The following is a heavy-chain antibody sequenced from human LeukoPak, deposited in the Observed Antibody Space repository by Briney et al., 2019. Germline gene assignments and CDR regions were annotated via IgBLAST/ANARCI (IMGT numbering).Heavy chain of an antibody. D-gene: IGHD4-23*01. CDR3: AKFHYGGNDAFDI. Sequence: HPGGSLRLSCAASGFTFDDYAMQWVRQAPGKGLEWVSGISWNSGSIGYADSVKGRFTISRDNAKNSLYLQMNSLRAEDTALYYCAKFHYGGNDAFDIWGQGTMVTVSS. J-gene: IGHJ3*02. V-gene: IGHV3-9*01. CDR1: GFTFDDYA. CDR2: ISWNSGSI.